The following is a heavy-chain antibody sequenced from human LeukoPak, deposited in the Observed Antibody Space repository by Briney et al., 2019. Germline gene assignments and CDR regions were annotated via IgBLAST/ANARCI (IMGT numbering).Heavy chain of an antibody. Sequence: SETLSLTCAVSGGSLSSYYWSWVRQPPGKGLERGGYIYYSGSTTYNPSLKSRVTISVDPSKNQFSLQLRSVTAADPAVYYCARAPDYGDYPPYYYGMDVWGQGTTVTVSS. CDR3: ARAPDYGDYPPYYYGMDV. CDR1: GGSLSSYY. CDR2: IYYSGST. J-gene: IGHJ6*02. V-gene: IGHV4-59*01. D-gene: IGHD4-17*01.